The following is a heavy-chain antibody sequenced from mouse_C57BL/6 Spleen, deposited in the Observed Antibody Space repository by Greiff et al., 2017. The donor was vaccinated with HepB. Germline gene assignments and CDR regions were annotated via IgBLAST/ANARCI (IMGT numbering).Heavy chain of an antibody. CDR2: ISYSGST. J-gene: IGHJ1*03. D-gene: IGHD1-1*01. CDR1: GYSITSDY. Sequence: VQLQQSGPGLAKPSQTLSLTCSVTGYSITSDYWNWIRKFPGNKLEYMGYISYSGSTYYNPSLKSRISITRDTSKNQYYLQLNSVTTEDTATYYCARYYYGSRSYWYFDVWGTGTTVTVSS. V-gene: IGHV3-8*01. CDR3: ARYYYGSRSYWYFDV.